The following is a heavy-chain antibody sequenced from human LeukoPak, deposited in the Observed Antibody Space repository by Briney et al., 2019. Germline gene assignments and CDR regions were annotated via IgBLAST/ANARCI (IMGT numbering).Heavy chain of an antibody. V-gene: IGHV4-39*01. CDR2: IYYTGST. D-gene: IGHD3-10*01. J-gene: IGHJ5*02. CDR1: GGSIISSSDY. CDR3: ARLTTLVRGLEEWFDP. Sequence: SETLSLTCTVSGGSIISSSDYWGWIRQPPGKGLEWIAAIYYTGSTYYNPSLRSRVTISVDTSKNQFSLRLTSVTAADTAVYYCARLTTLVRGLEEWFDPWGQGTLVTVSS.